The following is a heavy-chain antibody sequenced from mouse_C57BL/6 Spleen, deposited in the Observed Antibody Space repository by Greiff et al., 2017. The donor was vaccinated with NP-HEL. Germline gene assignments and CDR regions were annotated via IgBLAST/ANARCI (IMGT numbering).Heavy chain of an antibody. D-gene: IGHD4-1*01. Sequence: VQLQQSVAELVRPGASVKLSCTASGFNIKNSYMPWVKQSPEQGLEWIGRIDPANGNTKYAPKFQGKATFTADTSNNTAYLQLSRLTSEDTDIYYCARGGTGTGGAFDYWGQGTTLTVSS. CDR2: IDPANGNT. V-gene: IGHV14-3*01. CDR3: ARGGTGTGGAFDY. CDR1: GFNIKNSY. J-gene: IGHJ2*01.